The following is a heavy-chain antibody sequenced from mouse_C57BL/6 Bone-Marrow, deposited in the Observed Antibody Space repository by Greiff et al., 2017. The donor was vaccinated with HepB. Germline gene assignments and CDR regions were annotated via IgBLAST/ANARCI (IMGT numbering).Heavy chain of an antibody. J-gene: IGHJ1*03. CDR3: ARGGIYYGNYVGYFDV. D-gene: IGHD2-1*01. V-gene: IGHV5-4*03. Sequence: DVMLVESGGGLVKPGGSLKLSCAASGFTFSSYAMSWVRQTPEKRLEWVATISDGGSYTYYPDNVKGRFTISRDNAKNNLYLQMSHLKSEDTAMYYCARGGIYYGNYVGYFDVWGTGTTVTVSS. CDR1: GFTFSSYA. CDR2: ISDGGSYT.